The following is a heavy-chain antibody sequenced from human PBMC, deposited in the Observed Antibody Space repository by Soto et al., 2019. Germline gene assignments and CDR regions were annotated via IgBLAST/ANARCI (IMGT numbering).Heavy chain of an antibody. V-gene: IGHV3-30-3*01. Sequence: GGSLRLSCAASGFTFSSYAMHWVRQAPGKGLEWVAVISYDGSNKYYADSVKGRFTISRDNSKNTLYLQMNSLRAEDTAVYYCAALPAGRYSSSPGGDYWGQGTLVTVSS. J-gene: IGHJ4*02. CDR2: ISYDGSNK. D-gene: IGHD6-6*01. CDR3: AALPAGRYSSSPGGDY. CDR1: GFTFSSYA.